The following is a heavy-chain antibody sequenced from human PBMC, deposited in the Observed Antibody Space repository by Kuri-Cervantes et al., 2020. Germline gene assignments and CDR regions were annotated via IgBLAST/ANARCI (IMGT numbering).Heavy chain of an antibody. CDR2: ISWNSGST. J-gene: IGHJ6*02. Sequence: GGSLRLSCAASGFTFDDYAMHWVRQAPGKGLEWVSGISWNSGSTYYADSVKGRFTISRDNSKNTLYLQMNSLRAEDTAVYYCAKRNDYGDYGDHYYYYGMDVWGQETTVTVSS. V-gene: IGHV3-23*01. D-gene: IGHD4-17*01. CDR1: GFTFDDYA. CDR3: AKRNDYGDYGDHYYYYGMDV.